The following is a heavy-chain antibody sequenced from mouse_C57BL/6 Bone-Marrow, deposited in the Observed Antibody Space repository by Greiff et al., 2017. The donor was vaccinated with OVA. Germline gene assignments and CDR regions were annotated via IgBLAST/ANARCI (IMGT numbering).Heavy chain of an antibody. V-gene: IGHV14-4*01. D-gene: IGHD1-1*02. J-gene: IGHJ2*01. Sequence: VQLQQSGAELVRPGASVKLSCTASGFNITDDYMHWVKQRPEQGLEWIGWIDPENGDTEYASKFQGKATITADTSSNTAYLQLSSLTSEDTAVYYCTSGGSFDYWGQGTTLTVSS. CDR1: GFNITDDY. CDR2: IDPENGDT. CDR3: TSGGSFDY.